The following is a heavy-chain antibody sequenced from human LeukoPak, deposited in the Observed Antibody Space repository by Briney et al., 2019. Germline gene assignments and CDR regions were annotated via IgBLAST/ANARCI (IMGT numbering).Heavy chain of an antibody. CDR2: INQDGSAR. CDR1: GFTFSRYW. V-gene: IGHV3-7*01. D-gene: IGHD1-1*01. CDR3: ATMGLEPLPYYFDY. Sequence: GGSLRLSCAASGFTFSRYWMNWVRQAPGKGLEWVANINQDGSARYHVDSVRARFTISRDNVRNSLFLQMDSLRAEDTAVYYCATMGLEPLPYYFDYWGQGTLVTVSS. J-gene: IGHJ4*02.